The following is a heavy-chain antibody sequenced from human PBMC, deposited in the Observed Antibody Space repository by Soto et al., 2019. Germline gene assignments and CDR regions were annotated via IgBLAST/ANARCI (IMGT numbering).Heavy chain of an antibody. CDR3: AKAQLTSLDY. Sequence: EVQLVESGGGLVQPGRSLRLSCVASGFTFDDYAMHWVRQAPGKGLEWVSGISWNSGSIGYADSVKGRFTISRDNAKNSLYLQMNSLRAEDTALYYCAKAQLTSLDYWGQGTLVTVSS. D-gene: IGHD3-16*01. J-gene: IGHJ4*02. V-gene: IGHV3-9*01. CDR2: ISWNSGSI. CDR1: GFTFDDYA.